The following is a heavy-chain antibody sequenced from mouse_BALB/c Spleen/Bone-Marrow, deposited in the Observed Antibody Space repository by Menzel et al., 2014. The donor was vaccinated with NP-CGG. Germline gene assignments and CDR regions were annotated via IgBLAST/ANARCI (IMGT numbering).Heavy chain of an antibody. CDR1: GFTFSSYG. V-gene: IGHV5-6*02. Sequence: EVKLVESGGDLVKPGGSLKLSCAASGFTFSSYGVSWVRQTPDKRLEWVATISSGSSYTYYPDSVKGRFTISRDNAKNTLYLQMSSLKSEDTAMYYCARRDYDYDGPWLAYWGQGTLVTVSA. J-gene: IGHJ3*01. CDR2: ISSGSSYT. D-gene: IGHD2-4*01. CDR3: ARRDYDYDGPWLAY.